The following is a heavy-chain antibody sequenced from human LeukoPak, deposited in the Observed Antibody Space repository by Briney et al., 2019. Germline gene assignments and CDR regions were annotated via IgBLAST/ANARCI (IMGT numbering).Heavy chain of an antibody. J-gene: IGHJ6*02. D-gene: IGHD3-10*01. CDR2: INHSGST. CDR1: GGSFSGYY. V-gene: IGHV4-34*01. CDR3: ARISGGVYYYYYYGMDV. Sequence: PSETLSLTCAVYGGSFSGYYWSWIRQPPGKGLEWIGEINHSGSTNYNPSLKSRVTISVDTSKNQSSLKLSSVTAADTAVYYCARISGGVYYYYYYGMDVWGQGTTVTVSS.